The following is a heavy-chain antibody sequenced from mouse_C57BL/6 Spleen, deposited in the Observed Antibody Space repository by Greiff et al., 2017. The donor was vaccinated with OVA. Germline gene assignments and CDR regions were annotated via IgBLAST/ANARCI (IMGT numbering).Heavy chain of an antibody. D-gene: IGHD1-1*01. CDR3: TPVSSYVKWYFDV. J-gene: IGHJ1*03. V-gene: IGHV1-15*01. CDR2: IDPETGGT. CDR1: GYTFTDYE. Sequence: QVQLQQSGAELVRPGASVTLSCKASGYTFTDYEMHWVKQTPVHGLEWIGAIDPETGGTAYNQKFKGKAILTADKSSSTAYMELRSLTSEDSAVYYCTPVSSYVKWYFDVWGTGTTVTVSS.